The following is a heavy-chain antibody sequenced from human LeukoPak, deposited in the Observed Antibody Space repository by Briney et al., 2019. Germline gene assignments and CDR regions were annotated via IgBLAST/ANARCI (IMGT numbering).Heavy chain of an antibody. Sequence: SVKVSCKASGGTFSSYAISWVRQAPGQGLEWMGGIIPIFGTANYAQKFQGRVTITADESTSTAYMELSSLRSEDTAVYYCARIQDYDFWSGYPYFDYWGQGTLVTVSS. V-gene: IGHV1-69*13. CDR2: IIPIFGTA. CDR3: ARIQDYDFWSGYPYFDY. CDR1: GGTFSSYA. D-gene: IGHD3-3*01. J-gene: IGHJ4*02.